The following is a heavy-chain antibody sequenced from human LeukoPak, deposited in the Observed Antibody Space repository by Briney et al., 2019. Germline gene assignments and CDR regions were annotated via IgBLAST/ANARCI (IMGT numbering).Heavy chain of an antibody. CDR2: IIPSGHTT. Sequence: GGSLRLSCVASGFTFSSHGMNWVRQAPGKGLEWVSGIIPSGHTTYYADSVRGRFTISRDNSRNTVYLQMNSLRAEDTAVYYCAKEAITFGGVIVGDWGQGTLVTVSS. CDR1: GFTFSSHG. CDR3: AKEAITFGGVIVGD. J-gene: IGHJ4*02. V-gene: IGHV3-23*01. D-gene: IGHD3-16*02.